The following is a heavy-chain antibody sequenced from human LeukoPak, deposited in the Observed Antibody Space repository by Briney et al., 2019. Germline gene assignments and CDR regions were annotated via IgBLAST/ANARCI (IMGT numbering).Heavy chain of an antibody. V-gene: IGHV3-30*18. CDR2: ISYDGSNK. D-gene: IGHD3-22*01. J-gene: IGHJ4*02. Sequence: GGSLRLSCAASGFTFSSYGMHWVRQAPGKGLGWVAVISYDGSNKYYADSVKGRFTISRDNSKNTLYLQMNSLRAEDTAVYYCAKEGQYRSSYYYDSSGYYYFDYWGQGTLVTVSS. CDR3: AKEGQYRSSYYYDSSGYYYFDY. CDR1: GFTFSSYG.